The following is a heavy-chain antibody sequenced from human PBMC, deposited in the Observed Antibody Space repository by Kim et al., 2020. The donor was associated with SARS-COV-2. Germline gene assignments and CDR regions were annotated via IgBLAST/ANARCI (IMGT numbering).Heavy chain of an antibody. D-gene: IGHD4-17*01. CDR1: GFTFHTYA. CDR2: IDDSGRTT. Sequence: GGSLRLSCAASGFTFHTYAMSWVRQAPGKGPEWVSGIDDSGRTTYYSDSVKGRFSISRDNSKNTLYLQMNSLRAEDTAIYFCAKARPWEYGDYRFWGQGTLVTVSS. V-gene: IGHV3-23*05. J-gene: IGHJ4*02. CDR3: AKARPWEYGDYRF.